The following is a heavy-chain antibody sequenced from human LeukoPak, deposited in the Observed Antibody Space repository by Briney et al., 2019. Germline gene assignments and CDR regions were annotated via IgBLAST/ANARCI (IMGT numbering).Heavy chain of an antibody. CDR2: MNPNSGNT. CDR1: GYTFTSYD. J-gene: IGHJ4*02. D-gene: IGHD5-24*01. Sequence: GASVKVSCKASGYTFTSYDINWARQATGQGLEWMGWMNPNSGNTGYAQKFQGRVTITRNTSISTAYMELSSLRSEDTAVYYCAKVKPWDGYNPYYFDYWGQGTLVTVSS. CDR3: AKVKPWDGYNPYYFDY. V-gene: IGHV1-8*03.